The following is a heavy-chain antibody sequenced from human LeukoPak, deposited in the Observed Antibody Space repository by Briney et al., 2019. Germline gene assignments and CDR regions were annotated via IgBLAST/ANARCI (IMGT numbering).Heavy chain of an antibody. D-gene: IGHD3-10*01. V-gene: IGHV4-34*01. J-gene: IGHJ4*02. Sequence: PSETLSLTCAVYGGSFSGYYWSWIRQPPGKGLEGIGEINHSGSTNYNPSLTSRVTISVDTSKNQFSLKLSSVTAADTAVYYCARDYYGSGSYYWYYFDYWGQGTLVTVSS. CDR2: INHSGST. CDR3: ARDYYGSGSYYWYYFDY. CDR1: GGSFSGYY.